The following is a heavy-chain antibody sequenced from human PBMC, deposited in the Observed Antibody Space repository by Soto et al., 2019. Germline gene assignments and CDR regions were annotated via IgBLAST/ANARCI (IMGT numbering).Heavy chain of an antibody. CDR3: ARQSSSSTSCYSWVSWFDP. Sequence: QVQLQESGPGLVKPSETLSLTCTVSGGSISSYYWSWIRQPPGKGLEWIGYSYYSGSTQDNPSLKNRVTKSVDTYKNQFSLRLSSVTAADTAVYYWARQSSSSTSCYSWVSWFDPWGQGTLVTVSS. V-gene: IGHV4-59*08. CDR2: SYYSGST. J-gene: IGHJ5*02. D-gene: IGHD2-2*01. CDR1: GGSISSYY.